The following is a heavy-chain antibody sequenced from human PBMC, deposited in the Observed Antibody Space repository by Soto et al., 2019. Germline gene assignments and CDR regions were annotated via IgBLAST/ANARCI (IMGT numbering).Heavy chain of an antibody. D-gene: IGHD2-2*01. Sequence: LSLTCTVSGGSISSYYWSWIRQPAGKGLEWIGRIYTSGSTNYNPSLKSRVTISVDKSKNQFSLKLNSVTAADTAVYYCARARQYCSSSSCYLDPWGQGTLVTVSS. J-gene: IGHJ5*02. CDR1: GGSISSYY. CDR2: IYTSGST. CDR3: ARARQYCSSSSCYLDP. V-gene: IGHV4-4*07.